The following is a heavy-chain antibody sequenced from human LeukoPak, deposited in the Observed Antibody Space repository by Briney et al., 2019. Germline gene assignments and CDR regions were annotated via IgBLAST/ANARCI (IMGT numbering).Heavy chain of an antibody. V-gene: IGHV3-21*01. J-gene: IGHJ4*02. D-gene: IGHD2-2*02. CDR1: GFTFSSYS. Sequence: KPGGSLRLSCAASGFTFSSYSMNWVRQAPGKGLEWVSSISSSSTYIYYADSVKGRFTISRDNAKNSLYLQMNSLRAEDTAVYYCAIEPPVVIPAAILDYWGQGTLVTVSS. CDR2: ISSSSTYI. CDR3: AIEPPVVIPAAILDY.